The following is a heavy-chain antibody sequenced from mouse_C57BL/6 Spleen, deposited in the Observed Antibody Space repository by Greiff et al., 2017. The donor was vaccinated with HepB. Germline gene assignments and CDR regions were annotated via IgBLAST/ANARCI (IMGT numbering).Heavy chain of an antibody. D-gene: IGHD1-1*01. CDR3: AREWIYYDVSSRPVGYCDY. Sequence: VQLKESGPGLVKPSQSLSLTCSVTGYSITSGYYWNWIRQFPGNKLEWMGYISYDGSNNYNPSLKNRISITRDTSKNQFFLKLNSVTTEDTATYYCAREWIYYDVSSRPVGYCDYWGQGTTLTVSS. CDR2: ISYDGSN. J-gene: IGHJ2*01. V-gene: IGHV3-6*01. CDR1: GYSITSGYY.